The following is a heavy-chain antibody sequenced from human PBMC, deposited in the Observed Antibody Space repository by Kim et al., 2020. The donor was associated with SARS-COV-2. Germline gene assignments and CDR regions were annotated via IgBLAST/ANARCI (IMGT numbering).Heavy chain of an antibody. Sequence: SVKVSCKASGGTFSSYAISWVRQAPGQGLEWMGGIIPIFGTANYAQKFQGRVTITADESTSTAYMELSSLRSEDTAVYYCARGMTSYHYYYGMDVWGQGTTVTVSS. V-gene: IGHV1-69*13. CDR3: ARGMTSYHYYYGMDV. CDR1: GGTFSSYA. J-gene: IGHJ6*02. CDR2: IIPIFGTA.